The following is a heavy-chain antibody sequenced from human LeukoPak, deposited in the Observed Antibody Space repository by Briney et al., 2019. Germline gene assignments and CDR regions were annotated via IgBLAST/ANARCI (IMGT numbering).Heavy chain of an antibody. CDR3: ARSYYYDYRQIDY. J-gene: IGHJ4*02. D-gene: IGHD3-22*01. V-gene: IGHV4-39*01. CDR2: IYYSGST. Sequence: PSETLSLTCAVSGDSISTSSYYWGWIRQPPGKGLEWLGSIYYSGSTYYNPSLKSRVTISVDTSKNQFSLNLYSVTAADTAVFYCARSYYYDYRQIDYWGQGTLVTVSS. CDR1: GDSISTSSYY.